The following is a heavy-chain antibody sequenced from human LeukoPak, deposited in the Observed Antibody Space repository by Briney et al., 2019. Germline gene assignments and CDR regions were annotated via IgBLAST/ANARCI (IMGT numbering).Heavy chain of an antibody. J-gene: IGHJ4*02. D-gene: IGHD3-3*01. V-gene: IGHV4-39*07. Sequence: SETLSLTCTVSGDSISSLSYYWGWIRQPPGKGLEWIGSMYYSGSTYYNPSLKSRVTISVDTSKNHFSLKLSSVTAADTAVYYCARDFRGGYDFWSGYYTPYYFDYWGQGTLVTDSP. CDR3: ARDFRGGYDFWSGYYTPYYFDY. CDR1: GDSISSLSYY. CDR2: MYYSGST.